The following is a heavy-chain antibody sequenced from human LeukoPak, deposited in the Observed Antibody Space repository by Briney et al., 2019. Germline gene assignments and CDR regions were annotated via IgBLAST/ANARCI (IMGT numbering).Heavy chain of an antibody. CDR1: GLIFSSYA. V-gene: IGHV3-23*01. CDR2: IPISGYNT. Sequence: TGGSLRLSCAASGLIFSSYAMSGVRHAPGKGLEWVLGIPISGYNTYQAYSVKGRFTISRDNSKNTLYLLMNSLRAEDTAVYYCAKDTGTSRNYIALVAATHFWGQGTLLTVSS. CDR3: AKDTGTSRNYIALVAATHF. J-gene: IGHJ4*02. D-gene: IGHD2-15*01.